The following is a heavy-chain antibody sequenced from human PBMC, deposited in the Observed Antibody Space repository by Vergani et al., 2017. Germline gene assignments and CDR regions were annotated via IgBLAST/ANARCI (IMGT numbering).Heavy chain of an antibody. Sequence: VQLVESGGGLVKPGGSLRLSCAASGFTFSDYYMSWIRQAPGKGLEWVSAISGSGGSTYYADSVKGRFTISRDNSKNTLYLQMNSLRAEDTAVYYCAKAITFGVVKTNLICFDYWGQGTLVTVSS. D-gene: IGHD3-3*01. CDR3: AKAITFGVVKTNLICFDY. J-gene: IGHJ4*02. CDR2: ISGSGGST. CDR1: GFTFSDYY. V-gene: IGHV3-23*04.